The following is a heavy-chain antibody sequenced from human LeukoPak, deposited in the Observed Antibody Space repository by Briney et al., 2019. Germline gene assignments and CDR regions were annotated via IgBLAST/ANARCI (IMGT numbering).Heavy chain of an antibody. Sequence: PGGSLRLSCAASGLSISSSWMSWVRQAPGKGLEWVANIKEDGSDKHYVDSVKGRFTISRENAKNSLYLQMNSLRAEDTAVYYCARDHVSSSAFDHWGQGTLVTVSS. CDR2: IKEDGSDK. J-gene: IGHJ4*02. D-gene: IGHD3-10*01. V-gene: IGHV3-7*01. CDR1: GLSISSSW. CDR3: ARDHVSSSAFDH.